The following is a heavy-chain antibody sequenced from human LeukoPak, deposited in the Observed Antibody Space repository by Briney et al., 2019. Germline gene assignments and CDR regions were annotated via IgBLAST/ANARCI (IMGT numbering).Heavy chain of an antibody. V-gene: IGHV3-9*01. Sequence: SLRLSCAASGFTFDDYAMHWVRQAPGKGLEWVSGISWNSGSIGYADSVKGRFTISRDNAKNSLYLQMNSLRAEDTALYYCAKDMSYDSSGGFDYWGQGTLVTVSS. D-gene: IGHD3-22*01. CDR3: AKDMSYDSSGGFDY. J-gene: IGHJ4*02. CDR1: GFTFDDYA. CDR2: ISWNSGSI.